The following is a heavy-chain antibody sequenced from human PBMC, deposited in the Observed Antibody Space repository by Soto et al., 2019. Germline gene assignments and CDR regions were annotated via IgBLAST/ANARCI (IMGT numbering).Heavy chain of an antibody. CDR3: ARELVVVAATGGTYYYGMDV. Sequence: SETLSLTCTVSGGSISSYYWSWIRQPPGKGLEWIGYIYYSGSTNYNPSLKSRVTISVDTSKNQFSLKLSSVTAADTAVYYCARELVVVAATGGTYYYGMDVWGQGTTVTVSS. CDR2: IYYSGST. D-gene: IGHD2-15*01. J-gene: IGHJ6*02. CDR1: GGSISSYY. V-gene: IGHV4-59*01.